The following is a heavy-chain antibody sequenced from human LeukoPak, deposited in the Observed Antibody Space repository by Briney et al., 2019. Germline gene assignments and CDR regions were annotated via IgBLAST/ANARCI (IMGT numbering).Heavy chain of an antibody. CDR2: ISSSSSTI. CDR1: GFTFSSYS. D-gene: IGHD5-24*01. CDR3: ARDRGEMATIDAFDI. J-gene: IGHJ3*02. V-gene: IGHV3-48*02. Sequence: PRGSLPLSCAASGFTFSSYSMNWVRQAPGKGLEWVSYISSSSSTIYYADSVKGRFTISRDNAKNSLYLQMNSLRDEDTAVYYCARDRGEMATIDAFDIWGQGTMVTVSS.